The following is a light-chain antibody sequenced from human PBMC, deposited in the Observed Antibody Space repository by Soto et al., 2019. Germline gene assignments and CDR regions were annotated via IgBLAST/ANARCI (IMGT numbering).Light chain of an antibody. CDR2: EGT. J-gene: IGLJ2*01. Sequence: QSALTQPASVSASPGQSITISCTGTSSNVGTYDLVSLYQHHPDTAPTLIIYEGTKRPSGIDSRFSGSKSGNTSALTISGLLAADDADYYCCSFSVGAALVFGGGTKVTVL. V-gene: IGLV2-23*01. CDR1: SSNVGTYDL. CDR3: CSFSVGAALV.